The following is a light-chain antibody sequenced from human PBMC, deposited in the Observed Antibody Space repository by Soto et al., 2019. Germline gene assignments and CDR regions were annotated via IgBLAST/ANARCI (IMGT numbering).Light chain of an antibody. Sequence: QSVLTQPASVSGSPGQSITISCTGTNSDVGSYNYVSWYQQHPGKAPKLMIYDVSNRPSGVSNRFSGSKSGNTASLTISGLQAEDEADYYCSSYRSRTMVVFGGGTKPPS. V-gene: IGLV2-14*01. CDR3: SSYRSRTMVV. J-gene: IGLJ2*01. CDR1: NSDVGSYNY. CDR2: DVS.